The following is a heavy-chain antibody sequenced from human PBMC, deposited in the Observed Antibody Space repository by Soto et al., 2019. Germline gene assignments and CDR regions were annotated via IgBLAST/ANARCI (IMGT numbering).Heavy chain of an antibody. CDR1: GGSVSSGSYY. CDR3: ARDTSSGSYYYYYGMDV. CDR2: IYYSGST. D-gene: IGHD3-3*01. Sequence: QVQLQESGPGLVKPSETLSLTCTVSGGSVSSGSYYWSWIRQPPGKGLEWIGYIYYSGSTNYNPYLKSRVTISVDTSKNQFSLKLSSVTAADTAVYYCARDTSSGSYYYYYGMDVWGQGTTVTVSS. V-gene: IGHV4-61*01. J-gene: IGHJ6*02.